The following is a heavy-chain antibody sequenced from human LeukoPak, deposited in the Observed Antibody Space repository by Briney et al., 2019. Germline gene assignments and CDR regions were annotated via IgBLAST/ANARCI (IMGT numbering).Heavy chain of an antibody. D-gene: IGHD2-15*01. J-gene: IGHJ4*03. Sequence: PGGSLRLSCAASGFTFSSYGMHWVRQAPGKGLEWVAVISYDGSNKYYADSVKGRFTISRDNSKNTLYLQMNSLRAEDTAAYYCAKDVGYCSGGSSWCYFDYWGQGTLVTVSS. CDR2: ISYDGSNK. CDR1: GFTFSSYG. V-gene: IGHV3-30*18. CDR3: AKDVGYCSGGSSWCYFDY.